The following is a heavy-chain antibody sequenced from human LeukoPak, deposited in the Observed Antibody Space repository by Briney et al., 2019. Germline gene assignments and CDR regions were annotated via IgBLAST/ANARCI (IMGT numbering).Heavy chain of an antibody. CDR2: ISYDGSNK. Sequence: GGSLRLSCAASGFTFSSYAMHWVRQAPGKGLEWVAVISYDGSNKYYADSVKGRFTISRDNSKNTLYLQMNSLRAEDTAAFYCARDPHDYLWGSYRYPDYWGQGTLVTVPS. CDR3: ARDPHDYLWGSYRYPDY. J-gene: IGHJ4*02. CDR1: GFTFSSYA. V-gene: IGHV3-30-3*01. D-gene: IGHD3-16*02.